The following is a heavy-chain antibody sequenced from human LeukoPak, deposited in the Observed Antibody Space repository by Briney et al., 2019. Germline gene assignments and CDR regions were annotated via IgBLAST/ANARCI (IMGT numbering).Heavy chain of an antibody. V-gene: IGHV3-23*01. D-gene: IGHD3-3*01. CDR1: GFTFSSYA. J-gene: IGHJ4*02. CDR2: ISGSGGST. CDR3: AKDRLFAYDFWSGYYFDY. Sequence: GGSLRLSCAASGFTFSSYAMSWARQAPGKGLEWVSAISGSGGSTYYADSVKGRFTISRDNSKNTLYLQMNSLRAEDTAVYYCAKDRLFAYDFWSGYYFDYWGQGTLVTVSS.